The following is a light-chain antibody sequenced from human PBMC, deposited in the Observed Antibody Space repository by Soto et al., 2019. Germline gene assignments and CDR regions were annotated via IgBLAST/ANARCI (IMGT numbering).Light chain of an antibody. CDR3: QQYGRSPWT. V-gene: IGKV3-20*01. CDR2: GAY. J-gene: IGKJ1*01. CDR1: QSVSSSY. Sequence: EIVLTQSPRTLYLSPGERVTLSCRASQSVSSSYLAWYQQKPGQAPRLLIYGAYRRATDIPDRFSGSGSGTDFTLTISRLEPEDFAVYYCQQYGRSPWTFGQGTKVEIK.